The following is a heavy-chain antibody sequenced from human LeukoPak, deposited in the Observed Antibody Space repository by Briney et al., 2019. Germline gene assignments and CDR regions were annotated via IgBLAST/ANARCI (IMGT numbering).Heavy chain of an antibody. CDR2: ISYDGSNK. V-gene: IGHV3-30*03. J-gene: IGHJ4*02. CDR3: ARDPLGTRPGFDY. D-gene: IGHD1-1*01. CDR1: GFPFSSYW. Sequence: GGSLRLSCVASGFPFSSYWMTWVRQAPGKGLEWVAVISYDGSNKYYADSVKGRFTISRDNSKNTLYLQMNSLRAEDTAVYYCARDPLGTRPGFDYWGQGTLVTVSS.